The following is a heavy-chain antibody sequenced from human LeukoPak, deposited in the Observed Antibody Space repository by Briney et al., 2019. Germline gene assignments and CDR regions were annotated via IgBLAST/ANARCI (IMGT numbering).Heavy chain of an antibody. CDR3: AKMHESDAFDI. J-gene: IGHJ3*02. CDR2: INQDGSEK. V-gene: IGHV3-7*03. CDR1: GFTFSSYW. Sequence: GGSLRLSCAASGFTFSSYWMSWVRQAPGKGLEWVANINQDGSEKYYVDSVKGRFTISRDNSKNSLYLQMNSLRTEDTALYYCAKMHESDAFDIWGQGTMVTVSS.